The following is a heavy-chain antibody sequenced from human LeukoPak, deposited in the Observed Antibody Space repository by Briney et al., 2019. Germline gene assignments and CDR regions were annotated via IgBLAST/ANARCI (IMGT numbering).Heavy chain of an antibody. CDR3: ARGASYYDSSGYYDY. CDR1: GGSISSYY. V-gene: IGHV4-59*01. J-gene: IGHJ4*02. D-gene: IGHD3-22*01. Sequence: SETLSLTCTVSGGSISSYYWSWIRQPPGKGLEWIGYIYYSGSTNYNPSLKSRVTISVDTSKNQFSLKLSSVPAADTAVYYCARGASYYDSSGYYDYWGQGTLVTVSS. CDR2: IYYSGST.